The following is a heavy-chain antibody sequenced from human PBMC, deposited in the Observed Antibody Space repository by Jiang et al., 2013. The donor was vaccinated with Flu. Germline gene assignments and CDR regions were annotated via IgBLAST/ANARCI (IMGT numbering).Heavy chain of an antibody. V-gene: IGHV4-31*03. CDR2: IYYSGST. CDR1: GGSISSGGYY. CDR3: ATLTIFGVVGYWFDP. Sequence: GSGLVKPSQTLSLTCTVSGGSISSGGYYWSWIRQHPGKGLEWIGYIYYSGSTYYNPSLKSRVTISVDTSKNQFSLKLSSVTAADTAVYYCATLTIFGVVGYWFDPWGQGTLVTGLL. D-gene: IGHD3-3*01. J-gene: IGHJ5*02.